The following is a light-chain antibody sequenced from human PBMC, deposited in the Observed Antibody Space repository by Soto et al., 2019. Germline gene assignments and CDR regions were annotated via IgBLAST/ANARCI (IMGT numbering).Light chain of an antibody. CDR2: EVS. J-gene: IGLJ1*01. CDR1: NSDVGNYNY. CDR3: SSYTVSLTLDV. V-gene: IGLV2-14*01. Sequence: QSVLTQPASVSGSPGQSITISCTGTNSDVGNYNYVSWYQQHPGKAPKLMIYEVSNRPSGVSNRFSSSKSGTTASLTISGLQAEDEADYYCSSYTVSLTLDVFGPGPKVAVL.